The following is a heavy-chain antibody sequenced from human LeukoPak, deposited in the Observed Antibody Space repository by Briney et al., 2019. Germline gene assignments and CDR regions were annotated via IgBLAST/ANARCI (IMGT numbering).Heavy chain of an antibody. CDR1: GFTFSSYS. D-gene: IGHD4-17*01. CDR2: ISSNSRTI. Sequence: GGSLRLSCAASGFTFSSYSMNWVRQAPGKGLEWISLISSNSRTILYTDSVKGRFTSSRDNAKNSLYLQMNNLRVEDTAVYYCARDVGVYGDYAILGYWGQGTLVTVSS. CDR3: ARDVGVYGDYAILGY. V-gene: IGHV3-48*01. J-gene: IGHJ4*02.